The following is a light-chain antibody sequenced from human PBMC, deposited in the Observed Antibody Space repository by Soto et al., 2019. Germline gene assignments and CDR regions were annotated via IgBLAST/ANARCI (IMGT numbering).Light chain of an antibody. V-gene: IGLV2-11*01. CDR3: CSYAGSYTFGHV. J-gene: IGLJ1*01. Sequence: QSVLTQPRSVSGSPGQSVTISCTGTSSDVGGYNYVSWYQQHPGKAPKLMIYDVSKRPSGVPDRFSGSKSGNTASLTISGLQAEDEADYYCCSYAGSYTFGHVFGTGTKVTVL. CDR1: SSDVGGYNY. CDR2: DVS.